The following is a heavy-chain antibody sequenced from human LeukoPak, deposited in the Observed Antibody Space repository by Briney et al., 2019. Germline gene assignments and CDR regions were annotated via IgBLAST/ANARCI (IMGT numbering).Heavy chain of an antibody. CDR1: GGSFSGYY. Sequence: SETLSLTCAVYGGSFSGYYWSWIRQPPGKGLEWIGEINHSGSTNYNSSLKSRVTISVDTSKNQFSLKLSSVTAADTAVYYCAEKRKYSRKPDYWGQGTLVTVSS. D-gene: IGHD6-6*01. V-gene: IGHV4-34*01. J-gene: IGHJ4*02. CDR2: INHSGST. CDR3: AEKRKYSRKPDY.